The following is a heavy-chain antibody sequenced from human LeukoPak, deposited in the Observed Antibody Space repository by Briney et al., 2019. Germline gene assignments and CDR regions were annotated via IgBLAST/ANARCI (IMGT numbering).Heavy chain of an antibody. D-gene: IGHD5-18*01. CDR3: ARASSYGFLDY. J-gene: IGHJ4*02. Sequence: TLSLTCTVSGGSISSGDYYWSWIRQPPGKGLEWIGYIYYSGSTYYNPSLKSRVTISVDTSKNQFSLKLSSVTAADTAVYYCARASSYGFLDYWGQGTLVTVSS. V-gene: IGHV4-30-4*08. CDR2: IYYSGST. CDR1: GGSISSGDYY.